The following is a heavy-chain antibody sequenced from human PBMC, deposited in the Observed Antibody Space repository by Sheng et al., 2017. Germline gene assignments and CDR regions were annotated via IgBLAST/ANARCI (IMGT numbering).Heavy chain of an antibody. V-gene: IGHV3-7*03. J-gene: IGHJ4*02. D-gene: IGHD6-13*01. CDR3: ARAWAQVGTAVPPLDH. Sequence: EVRLVESGGGLVQPGGSLRLSCAATGFTFRSYWMTWVRQAPGKGLEWVANIKQDESEKYYVDSVKGRFTISRDNAKNSLYLQMNSLRADDTAIYYCARAWAQVGTAVPPLDHWGQGNLVTVSS. CDR1: GFTFRSYW. CDR2: IKQDESEK.